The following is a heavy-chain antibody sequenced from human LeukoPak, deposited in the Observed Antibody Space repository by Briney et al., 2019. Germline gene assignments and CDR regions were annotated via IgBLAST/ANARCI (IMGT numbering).Heavy chain of an antibody. CDR2: ISYDGSNK. V-gene: IGHV3-30*18. Sequence: GRSLRLSCAASGFTFSSYGMHWVRQAPGKGLEWVAVISYDGSNKYYADSVKGRFTISRDNSKNTLYLQMNSLRAEDTVVYYWAKEEQYSYAIWGQGTLVTVSS. CDR3: AKEEQYSYAI. D-gene: IGHD5-18*01. J-gene: IGHJ1*01. CDR1: GFTFSSYG.